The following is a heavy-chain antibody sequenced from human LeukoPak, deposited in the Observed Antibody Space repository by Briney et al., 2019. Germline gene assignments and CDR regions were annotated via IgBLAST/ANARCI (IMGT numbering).Heavy chain of an antibody. Sequence: GGSLRLSCVPSTFTFSNSVMHWVRQAPGKGLEWVSGISIDGNGKYYADSVRGRITISRDNSENTLYLEMNSLSAEDTAVYYCAKEVRTSGRAGIFGYWGQGTLVTVSS. J-gene: IGHJ4*02. CDR2: ISIDGNGK. V-gene: IGHV3-30*04. CDR3: AKEVRTSGRAGIFGY. CDR1: TFTFSNSV. D-gene: IGHD2-2*01.